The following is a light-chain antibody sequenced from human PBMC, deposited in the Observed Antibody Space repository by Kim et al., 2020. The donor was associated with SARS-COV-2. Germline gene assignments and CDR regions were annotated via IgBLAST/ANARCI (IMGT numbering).Light chain of an antibody. CDR1: SSDVGGYNY. J-gene: IGLJ2*01. Sequence: PAQSVTISCTGTSSDVGGYNYVSWYQQHPGKAPKLMIYEVSKRPSGVPDRFSGSKSGNTASLTVSGLQAEDEADYYCSSYAGSNVVFGGGTKLTVL. CDR3: SSYAGSNVV. CDR2: EVS. V-gene: IGLV2-8*01.